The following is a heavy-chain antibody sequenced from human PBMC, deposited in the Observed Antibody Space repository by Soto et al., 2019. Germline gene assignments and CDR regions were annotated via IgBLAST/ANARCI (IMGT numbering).Heavy chain of an antibody. CDR2: ISAYNGNT. J-gene: IGHJ5*02. V-gene: IGHV1-18*01. Sequence: KLSCRAAGYTFTSYGISWLRQAPGQGLEWMGWISAYNGNTNYAQKLQGRVTMTTDTSTSTAYMELRSLRSDDTAVYYCARDGLHCSGGSCTGGFDPWGQGTLVT. D-gene: IGHD2-15*01. CDR1: GYTFTSYG. CDR3: ARDGLHCSGGSCTGGFDP.